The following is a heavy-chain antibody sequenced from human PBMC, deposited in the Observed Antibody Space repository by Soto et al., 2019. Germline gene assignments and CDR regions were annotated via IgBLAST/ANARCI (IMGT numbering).Heavy chain of an antibody. CDR1: GGSISSYY. Sequence: PSETLSLTCTVSGGSISSYYWSWIRQPPGKGLEWIGYIYYSGSTNYNPSLKSRVTISVDTSKNQFSLKLSSVTAADTAVYYCAREVPYWSRFGSYLDYRGQGTLVTVSS. J-gene: IGHJ4*02. V-gene: IGHV4-59*01. CDR2: IYYSGST. D-gene: IGHD3-16*02. CDR3: AREVPYWSRFGSYLDY.